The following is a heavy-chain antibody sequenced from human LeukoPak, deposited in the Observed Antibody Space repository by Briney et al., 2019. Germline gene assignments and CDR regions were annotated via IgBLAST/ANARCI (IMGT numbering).Heavy chain of an antibody. CDR3: ARTHDYGDYADAFDI. V-gene: IGHV4-59*01. CDR2: IYYSGST. D-gene: IGHD4-17*01. CDR1: GGSISSYY. J-gene: IGHJ3*02. Sequence: SETLSLTCTVPGGSISSYYWSWIRQPPGKGLEWIGYIYYSGSTNYNPSLKSRVTISVDTSKNQFSLKLSSVTAADTAVYYCARTHDYGDYADAFDIWGQGTMVTVSS.